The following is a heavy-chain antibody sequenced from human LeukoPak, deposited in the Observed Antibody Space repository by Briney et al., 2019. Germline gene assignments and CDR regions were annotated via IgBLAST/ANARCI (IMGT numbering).Heavy chain of an antibody. CDR1: GDSVSSNSAA. CDR3: ARDQGSSWYSDYYYMDV. CDR2: TYYRSKWYN. J-gene: IGHJ6*03. V-gene: IGHV6-1*01. Sequence: SQTFSLTCAISGDSVSSNSAAWNWIRQSPSRGLEWLGRTYYRSKWYNDYAVSVKSRITINPDTSKNQFSLQLNSVTPEDTAVYYCARDQGSSWYSDYYYMDVWGKGTTVTVSS. D-gene: IGHD6-13*01.